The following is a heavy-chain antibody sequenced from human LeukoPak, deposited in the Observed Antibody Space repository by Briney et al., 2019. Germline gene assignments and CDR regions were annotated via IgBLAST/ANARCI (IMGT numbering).Heavy chain of an antibody. CDR2: IGISSGNT. Sequence: GGSLRLSCAASGFTSSSYSMNWVRQAPGKGLEWISYIGISSGNTKYADSVKGRFTISGDKAKNSVYLQMNSLRVEDTAVYYCARDTKYAFDNWGQGTLVTVSS. D-gene: IGHD2-2*01. V-gene: IGHV3-48*01. CDR3: ARDTKYAFDN. J-gene: IGHJ4*02. CDR1: GFTSSSYS.